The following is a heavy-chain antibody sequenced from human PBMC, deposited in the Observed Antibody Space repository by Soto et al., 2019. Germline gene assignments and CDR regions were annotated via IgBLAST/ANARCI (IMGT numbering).Heavy chain of an antibody. V-gene: IGHV3-53*02. CDR2: IYSGGRT. Sequence: EVQLVETGGGLIQPGGSLRLSCAASGFTVSSNYRSWVRQAPGQGLEWVSFIYSGGRTYYADSVKGRFTISRDNSKNTLYLQMNSLRAEDTAVYYCAREAISSDYFDYWGQGTLVIVSS. J-gene: IGHJ4*02. CDR1: GFTVSSNY. CDR3: AREAISSDYFDY. D-gene: IGHD3-22*01.